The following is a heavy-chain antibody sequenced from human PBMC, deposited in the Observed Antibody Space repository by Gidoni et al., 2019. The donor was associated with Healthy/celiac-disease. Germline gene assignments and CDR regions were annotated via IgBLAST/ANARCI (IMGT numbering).Heavy chain of an antibody. D-gene: IGHD6-13*01. CDR2: MRGSGGST. CDR1: GFTFSSYA. J-gene: IGHJ4*02. Sequence: EVQLVESGGGLVQPGGSLRLSCAASGFTFSSYAMSWVRQAPGKGLEWVSGMRGSGGSTYYADSVKGRFTISRDNSKNTLYLQMNSLRAEDTAVYYCAENLASRHAGYWGQGTLVTVSS. CDR3: AENLASRHAGY. V-gene: IGHV3-23*04.